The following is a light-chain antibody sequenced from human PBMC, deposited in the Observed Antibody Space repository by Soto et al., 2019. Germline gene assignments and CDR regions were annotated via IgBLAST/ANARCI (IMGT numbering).Light chain of an antibody. CDR1: NSDVGGYNY. J-gene: IGLJ1*01. CDR3: SPYTGSSTRV. V-gene: IGLV2-14*01. Sequence: QSALTQPASVSGSPGQSITISCTGSNSDVGGYNYVSWYQQHPGRAPKVMIFEVNNRPSGVSSRFSGSKSGNTASLTISGLQAEDEADYYCSPYTGSSTRVFGTGTKVTVL. CDR2: EVN.